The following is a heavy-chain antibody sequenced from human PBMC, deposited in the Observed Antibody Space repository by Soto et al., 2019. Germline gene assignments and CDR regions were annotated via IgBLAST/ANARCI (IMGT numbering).Heavy chain of an antibody. CDR2: VVHSGTT. CDR1: GYSINSGDY. Sequence: KPSETLSLSCGVSGYSINSGDYWGWIRQPAGEVLECFGSVVHSGTTYQNPSLKTRSTISVDTSRNHFSLELDSVTAADTAVYYCAREFGHLHDLWSGPDYWGQGILVTVSS. V-gene: IGHV4-38-2*02. CDR3: AREFGHLHDLWSGPDY. D-gene: IGHD3-3*01. J-gene: IGHJ4*02.